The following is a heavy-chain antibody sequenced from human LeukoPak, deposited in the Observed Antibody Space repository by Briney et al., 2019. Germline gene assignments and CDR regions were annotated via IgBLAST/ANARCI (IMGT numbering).Heavy chain of an antibody. J-gene: IGHJ4*02. CDR3: ARVARGYCSGGSCYFGY. Sequence: ASVKVSCKASGYTFTSYDINWVRQAPGQGLEWMGWMNPNSGNTSYAQKFQGRVTMTRNTSTSTAYMELRSLRSEDTAVYYCARVARGYCSGGSCYFGYWGQGTLVTVSS. D-gene: IGHD2-15*01. V-gene: IGHV1-8*01. CDR1: GYTFTSYD. CDR2: MNPNSGNT.